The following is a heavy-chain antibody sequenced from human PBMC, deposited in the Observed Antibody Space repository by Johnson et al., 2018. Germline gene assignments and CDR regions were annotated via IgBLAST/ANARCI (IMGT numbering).Heavy chain of an antibody. Sequence: EVQLLESGGGLVQPGRSLRLSCAASGFTFDDYAMHWVRQAPGKGLEWVSGMSWNSGSIGYADSVKGRFTISRDNAKNSLYLQMNSMRAEDTALYYCAKAYPTYYYYMDVWGKGTTVTVSS. CDR3: AKAYPTYYYYMDV. CDR1: GFTFDDYA. V-gene: IGHV3-9*01. CDR2: MSWNSGSI. J-gene: IGHJ6*03.